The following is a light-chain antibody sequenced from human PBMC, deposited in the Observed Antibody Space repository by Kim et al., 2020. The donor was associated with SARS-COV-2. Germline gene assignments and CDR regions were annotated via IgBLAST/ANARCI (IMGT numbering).Light chain of an antibody. CDR3: QQYGTSPRT. J-gene: IGKJ4*01. V-gene: IGKV3-20*01. CDR2: GTS. Sequence: FPGEGATLSCRAIQRVSSSYLAWYQQKSGHAPRLVIYGTSTRATGIPDRFSGSGSGTDFTLTISRLEPEDFAVYYCQQYGTSPRTFGGGTKVDIK. CDR1: QRVSSSY.